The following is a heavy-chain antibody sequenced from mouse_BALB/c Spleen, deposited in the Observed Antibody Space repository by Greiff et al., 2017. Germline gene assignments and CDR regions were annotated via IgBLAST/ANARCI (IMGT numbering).Heavy chain of an antibody. CDR2: IRNKANGYTT. V-gene: IGHV7-3*02. J-gene: IGHJ2*01. CDR3: ARDKVPDY. Sequence: EVKLMESGGGLVQPGGSLRLSCATSGFTFTDYYMSWVRQPPGKALEWLGFIRNKANGYTTEYSASVKGRFTISRDNSQSILYLQMNTLRAEDSATYYCARDKVPDYWGQGTTLTVSS. CDR1: GFTFTDYY.